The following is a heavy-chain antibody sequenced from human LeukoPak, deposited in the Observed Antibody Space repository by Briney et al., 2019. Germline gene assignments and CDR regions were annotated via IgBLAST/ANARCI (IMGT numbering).Heavy chain of an antibody. CDR1: GFTFSSYS. Sequence: PGGSLRLSCAASGFTFSSYSMNWVRQAPGKGLEWVTFIQYDGYNKYYADSVKGRFTISRDNSKNTLYLQMNSLRAEDTAVYYCAGKGYGSGSFDYWGQGTLVTVSS. D-gene: IGHD3-10*01. V-gene: IGHV3-30*02. J-gene: IGHJ4*02. CDR2: IQYDGYNK. CDR3: AGKGYGSGSFDY.